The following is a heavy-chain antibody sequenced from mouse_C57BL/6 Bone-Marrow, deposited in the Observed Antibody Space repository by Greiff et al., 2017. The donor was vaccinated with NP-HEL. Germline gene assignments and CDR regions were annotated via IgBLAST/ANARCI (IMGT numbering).Heavy chain of an antibody. J-gene: IGHJ3*01. V-gene: IGHV2-6*03. D-gene: IGHD2-3*01. CDR3: ARPRGWLLPWFAY. CDR1: GFSLTSYG. Sequence: QVQLQQSGPGLVAPSQSLSITCTVSGFSLTSYGVHWVRQPPGKGLEWLVVIWSDGSTTYNSALKSRLSISKDNSKSQVFLKMNSLQTDDTAMYYCARPRGWLLPWFAYWGQGTLVTVSA. CDR2: IWSDGST.